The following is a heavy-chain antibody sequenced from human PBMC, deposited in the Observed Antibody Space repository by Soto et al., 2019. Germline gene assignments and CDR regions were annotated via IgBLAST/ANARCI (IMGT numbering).Heavy chain of an antibody. CDR3: ATNLPIVVVGEAFDI. D-gene: IGHD3-22*01. Sequence: PSETLSLTCTVSGGSISSGGYYWSWIRQHPGKGLEWIGYIYYSGSTYYNPSLKSRVTISVDTSKNQFSLKLSSVTAADTAVYYCATNLPIVVVGEAFDIWGQGTMVTVSS. CDR2: IYYSGST. CDR1: GGSISSGGYY. J-gene: IGHJ3*02. V-gene: IGHV4-31*03.